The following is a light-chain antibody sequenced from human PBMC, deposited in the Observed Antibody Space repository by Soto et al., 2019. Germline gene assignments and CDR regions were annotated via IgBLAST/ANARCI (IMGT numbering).Light chain of an antibody. CDR1: SSNIGSNY. CDR3: AAWDGSLSGVV. V-gene: IGLV1-47*01. CDR2: RNN. J-gene: IGLJ2*01. Sequence: QSVLTQPPSASGTPGQRVTISCSGSSSNIGSNYVYWYRQLPGTAPKVLMYRNNERPSGVPDRFSGSKSGTSASLAISGLRSEDEADYYCAAWDGSLSGVVFGGGTKLTVL.